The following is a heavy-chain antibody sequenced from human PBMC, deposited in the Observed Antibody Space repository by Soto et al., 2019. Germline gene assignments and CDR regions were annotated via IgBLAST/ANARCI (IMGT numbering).Heavy chain of an antibody. CDR1: GGSISSYY. J-gene: IGHJ6*03. Sequence: SETLSLTCTVSGGSISSYYWSWIRQPPGKGLEWIGYIYYSGSTNYNPSLKSRVTISVDTSKNQFSLKLSSVTAADTAVYYCARVRMGDARYCSSTSCLPFYYYMDVWGKGTTVTVSS. CDR2: IYYSGST. V-gene: IGHV4-59*01. D-gene: IGHD2-2*01. CDR3: ARVRMGDARYCSSTSCLPFYYYMDV.